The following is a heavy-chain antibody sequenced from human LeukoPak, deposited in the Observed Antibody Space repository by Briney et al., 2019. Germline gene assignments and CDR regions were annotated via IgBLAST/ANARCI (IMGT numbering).Heavy chain of an antibody. D-gene: IGHD6-13*01. V-gene: IGHV3-23*01. CDR2: IGGSGGAT. J-gene: IGHJ4*02. Sequence: GGSLRLSCAASGFTFSIFAMTWVREAPGKALEWVSTIGGSGGATYYADPVKGRLTISRDGSMNTVYLQMNSLRAEDTAVSHCTTANPARDSTSHYLYFDLWGLGTLLTVSS. CDR1: GFTFSIFA. CDR3: TTANPARDSTSHYLYFDL.